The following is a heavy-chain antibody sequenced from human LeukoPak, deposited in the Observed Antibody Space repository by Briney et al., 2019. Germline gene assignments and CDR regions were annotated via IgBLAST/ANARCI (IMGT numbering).Heavy chain of an antibody. CDR2: INSDGSTT. J-gene: IGHJ6*03. CDR1: GLTFSSYW. D-gene: IGHD2-15*01. CDR3: ARVLRYCSGGNCYSGGLGYMDV. Sequence: GGSLRLSCAASGLTFSSYWMHWVRHVPGKGLVWVSYINSDGSTTDYVDAVKGRFTISRDNAKNSLFLQMNSLRAEDTAVYYCARVLRYCSGGNCYSGGLGYMDVWGKGTTVTISS. V-gene: IGHV3-74*01.